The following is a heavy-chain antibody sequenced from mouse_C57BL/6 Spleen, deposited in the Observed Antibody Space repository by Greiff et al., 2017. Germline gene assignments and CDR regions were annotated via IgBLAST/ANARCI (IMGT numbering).Heavy chain of an antibody. D-gene: IGHD2-1*01. CDR1: GFNIKDYY. V-gene: IGHV14-2*01. Sequence: VQLQQSGAELVKPGASVKLSCTASGFNIKDYYMHWVKQRTEQGLEWIGRIDPEDGVTKYAPKFQGKATITADTSSNTAYLQLSSLTSEDTAVYYCARRIYDDYDAMDYWGQGTSVTVSS. CDR3: ARRIYDDYDAMDY. J-gene: IGHJ4*01. CDR2: IDPEDGVT.